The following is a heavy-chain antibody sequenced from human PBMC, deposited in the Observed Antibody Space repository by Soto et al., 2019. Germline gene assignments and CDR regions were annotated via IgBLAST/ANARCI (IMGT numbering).Heavy chain of an antibody. V-gene: IGHV1-46*01. CDR3: ARARYYAMDV. J-gene: IGHJ6*02. CDR1: GYTFTYDL. CDR2: INPNDDYP. Sequence: QAQLVQSGAEVKEPGASVKVSCKASGYTFTYDLMHWVRQAPGQGLEWVGIINPNDDYPAYAQKFQGRGTMTRDTSTSTVYMELGGLRFDAPATYYCARARYYAMDVWGQGTTVTVFS.